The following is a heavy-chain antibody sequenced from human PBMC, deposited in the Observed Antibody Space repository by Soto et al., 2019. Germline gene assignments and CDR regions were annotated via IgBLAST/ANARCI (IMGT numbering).Heavy chain of an antibody. CDR1: GGSISTNSLY. V-gene: IGHV4-61*05. Sequence: EPLSLTCTVSGGSISTNSLYWAWIRQPPGKGLEWIGYSYFSGTINYNPSLRSRVTISVDTSKNQFSLKLSSVTAADTAVYYCARVGYDFWSGYLKGMDVWGQGTTVTVSS. CDR3: ARVGYDFWSGYLKGMDV. J-gene: IGHJ6*02. D-gene: IGHD3-3*01. CDR2: SYFSGTI.